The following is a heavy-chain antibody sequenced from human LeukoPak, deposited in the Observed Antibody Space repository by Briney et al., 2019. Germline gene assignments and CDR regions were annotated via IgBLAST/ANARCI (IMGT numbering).Heavy chain of an antibody. V-gene: IGHV3-7*03. CDR1: GFTFSHFW. CDR3: ARGGGLDV. D-gene: IGHD3-16*01. J-gene: IGHJ6*02. Sequence: GGSLRLSCAASGFTFSHFWMSWVRQAPGKGLEWVAYIKKTGSETYYVDSVKGRFTISRDNAKNSLYLQMSNLRAEDTAVYFCARGGGLDVWGQGATVTVSS. CDR2: IKKTGSET.